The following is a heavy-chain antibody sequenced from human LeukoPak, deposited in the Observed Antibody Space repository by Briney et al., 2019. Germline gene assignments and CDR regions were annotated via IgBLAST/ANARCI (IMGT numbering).Heavy chain of an antibody. CDR3: ASRFCSTSSCYPSRWSPYALDV. Sequence: SETLSLTCAVSSGSFTGYFWGWIRQPPGKGLEWIGEIDHSGSTRYNPSLNTRVTMSVDTSKSHFSLKLTPVTAADTAVYYCASRFCSTSSCYPSRWSPYALDVWGQGTTVIVSS. CDR2: IDHSGST. V-gene: IGHV4-34*01. J-gene: IGHJ6*02. D-gene: IGHD2-2*01. CDR1: SGSFTGYF.